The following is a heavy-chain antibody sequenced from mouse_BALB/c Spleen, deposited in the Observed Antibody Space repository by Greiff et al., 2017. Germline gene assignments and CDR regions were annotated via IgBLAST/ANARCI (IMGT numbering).Heavy chain of an antibody. V-gene: IGHV1-18*01. J-gene: IGHJ4*01. D-gene: IGHD2-10*01. Sequence: VQLQQPGAELVRPGASVKLSCKASGYTFTDYNMDWVKQSHGKSLEWIGDINPNNGGTIYNQKFKGKATLTVDKSSSTAYMELRSLTSEDTAVYYCARGPYYGNSLGYAMDYWGQGTSVTVSS. CDR3: ARGPYYGNSLGYAMDY. CDR2: INPNNGGT. CDR1: GYTFTDYN.